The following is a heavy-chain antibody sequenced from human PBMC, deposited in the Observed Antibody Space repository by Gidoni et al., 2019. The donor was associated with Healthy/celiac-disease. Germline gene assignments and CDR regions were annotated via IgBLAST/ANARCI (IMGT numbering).Heavy chain of an antibody. CDR3: ARGSDPSYYYGSGIKNWFDP. V-gene: IGHV1-69*01. CDR2: IIPIFGTA. D-gene: IGHD3-10*01. CDR1: GGTFSSYA. Sequence: QVQLVQSGAEVKKPGSSVTVSCKASGGTFSSYALSWVRQAPGQGLEWMGGIIPIFGTANYAQKFQGRVTITADESTSTAYMELSSLRSEDTAVYYCARGSDPSYYYGSGIKNWFDPWGQGTLVTVSS. J-gene: IGHJ5*02.